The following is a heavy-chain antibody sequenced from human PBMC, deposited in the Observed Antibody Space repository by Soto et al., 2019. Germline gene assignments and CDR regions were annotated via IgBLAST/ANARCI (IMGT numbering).Heavy chain of an antibody. Sequence: SVKVSCKASGGTSTNYAVSWVRQAPGQGLEWMGDIIPIFGTTSYAQKFQGRVTIAADESTSTGYMELTNLRSEDTALYYCARVAYTSRATHWFDCWGQGTLVTVSS. CDR3: ARVAYTSRATHWFDC. D-gene: IGHD3-16*01. CDR1: GGTSTNYA. CDR2: IIPIFGTT. V-gene: IGHV1-69*13. J-gene: IGHJ5*01.